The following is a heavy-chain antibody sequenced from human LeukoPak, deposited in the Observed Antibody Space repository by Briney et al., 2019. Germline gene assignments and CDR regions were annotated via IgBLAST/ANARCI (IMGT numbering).Heavy chain of an antibody. V-gene: IGHV4-59*01. CDR3: ARGQAYCGGDCYDY. D-gene: IGHD2-21*01. CDR1: GASTSSNY. CDR2: IYHSGST. J-gene: IGHJ4*02. Sequence: SETLSLTCTVSGASTSSNYWSWIRQPPGKGLEWIGYIYHSGSTNYNPSLKSRVTISVDTSKNQLSLKLSSVTAADTAVYYCARGQAYCGGDCYDYWGQGTLVTVSS.